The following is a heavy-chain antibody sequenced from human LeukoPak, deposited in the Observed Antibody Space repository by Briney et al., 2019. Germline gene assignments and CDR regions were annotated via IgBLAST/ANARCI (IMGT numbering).Heavy chain of an antibody. CDR1: GFTFSGYW. CDR2: IKQDGSEK. Sequence: GGSLRLSCAASGFTFSGYWMSWVRQAPGKGLEWVANIKQDGSEKYYVDSVKGRFTISRDNAKNSLYLQMNSLRAEDTAVYYCARVPAADAFDIWGQGTMVTVSS. CDR3: ARVPAADAFDI. D-gene: IGHD2-2*01. J-gene: IGHJ3*02. V-gene: IGHV3-7*04.